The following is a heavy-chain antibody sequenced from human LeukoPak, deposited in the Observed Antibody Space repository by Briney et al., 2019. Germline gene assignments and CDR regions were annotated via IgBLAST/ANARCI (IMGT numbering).Heavy chain of an antibody. CDR2: IYYSGST. D-gene: IGHD3-3*01. CDR1: GGSISSYY. J-gene: IGHJ3*02. Sequence: SETLSLTCTVSGGSISSYYWSWIRQPPGKGLEWIGYIYYSGSTNYNPSLKSRVTISVDTSKNQFSLKLSSVTAADTAVYYCARVGGDYDFWSGYPYGAFDIWGQGTMVTVSS. V-gene: IGHV4-59*01. CDR3: ARVGGDYDFWSGYPYGAFDI.